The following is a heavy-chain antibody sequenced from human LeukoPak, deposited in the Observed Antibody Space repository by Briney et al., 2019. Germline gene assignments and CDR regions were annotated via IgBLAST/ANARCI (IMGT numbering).Heavy chain of an antibody. CDR1: GGFFSGYY. J-gene: IGHJ3*02. V-gene: IGHV4-34*01. CDR3: AEESPDFNDAFDI. D-gene: IGHD3-3*01. Sequence: SETLSLTCAVYGGFFSGYYWSWIRQPPGKGLEWIGEINHSGSTNYNPSLKSRVTISVDTSKNQFSLKLSSVTAADTAVYYCAEESPDFNDAFDIWGQGTMVTVSS. CDR2: INHSGST.